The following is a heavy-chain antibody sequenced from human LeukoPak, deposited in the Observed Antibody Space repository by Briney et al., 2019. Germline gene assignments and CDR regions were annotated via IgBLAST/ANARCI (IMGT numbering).Heavy chain of an antibody. CDR3: ARRMATVTTAPWYFDL. J-gene: IGHJ2*01. V-gene: IGHV3-30*03. CDR2: ISYDGSNK. D-gene: IGHD4-17*01. CDR1: GFTFSSYG. Sequence: GGSLRLSCAASGFTFSSYGMHWVRQAPGKGLEWVAVISYDGSNKYYADSVKGRFTISRDNSKNTLYLQMNSLRAEDTAVYYCARRMATVTTAPWYFDLWGRGTLVTVSS.